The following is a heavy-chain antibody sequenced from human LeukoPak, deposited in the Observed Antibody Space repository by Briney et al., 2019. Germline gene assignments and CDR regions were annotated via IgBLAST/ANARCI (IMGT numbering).Heavy chain of an antibody. D-gene: IGHD3-3*01. J-gene: IGHJ4*02. CDR1: GFTFSSYA. Sequence: LPGGSLRLSCAASGFTFSSYAMHWVRQAPGKGLEWVAVISYDGSNKYYADSVKGRFTISRDNSKNTLYLQMNSLRAEDTAVYYCAKWSGTGTFDYWGQGTLVTVSS. CDR3: AKWSGTGTFDY. V-gene: IGHV3-30*01. CDR2: ISYDGSNK.